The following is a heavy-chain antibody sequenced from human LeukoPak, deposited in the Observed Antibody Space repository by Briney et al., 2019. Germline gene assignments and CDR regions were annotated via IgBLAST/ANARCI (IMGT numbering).Heavy chain of an antibody. J-gene: IGHJ4*02. D-gene: IGHD5-18*01. Sequence: GGSLRLSCAASGFTFSSYGMHWVRQAPGKGLEGVAVISYDGSNKYYADSVKGRSTISRDNSKNTLYLQMNRLRAEDTAVYYCAKDQPRYSYGDDFDYWGQGTLVTVSS. CDR3: AKDQPRYSYGDDFDY. V-gene: IGHV3-30*18. CDR1: GFTFSSYG. CDR2: ISYDGSNK.